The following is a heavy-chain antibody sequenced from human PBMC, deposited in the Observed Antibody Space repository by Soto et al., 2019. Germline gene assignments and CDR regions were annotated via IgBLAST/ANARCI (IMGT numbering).Heavy chain of an antibody. D-gene: IGHD2-15*01. J-gene: IGHJ3*02. CDR2: INHSGST. CDR1: GGSFSGYY. Sequence: PSETLSLTCAVYGGSFSGYYWSWIRQPPGKGLEWIGEINHSGSTNYNPSLKSRVTISVDTSKNQFSLKLSSVTAADTAVYYCARGDCSGGSCPDDAFDIWGKGTMVTLSS. CDR3: ARGDCSGGSCPDDAFDI. V-gene: IGHV4-34*01.